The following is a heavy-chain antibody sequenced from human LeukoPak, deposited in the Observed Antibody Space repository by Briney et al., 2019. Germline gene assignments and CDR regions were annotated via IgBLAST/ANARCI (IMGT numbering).Heavy chain of an antibody. CDR1: GFTFSSYG. D-gene: IGHD4-17*01. Sequence: PGGSLRLSCAASGFTFSSYGMHWVRQAPGKGLEWVSYISSSGNTIYYADSVKGRFTISRDNAKNSLYLQMNSLRAEDTAVYYCARATSTTVTTLFDYWGQGTLVTVSS. CDR3: ARATSTTVTTLFDY. CDR2: ISSSGNTI. J-gene: IGHJ4*02. V-gene: IGHV3-48*04.